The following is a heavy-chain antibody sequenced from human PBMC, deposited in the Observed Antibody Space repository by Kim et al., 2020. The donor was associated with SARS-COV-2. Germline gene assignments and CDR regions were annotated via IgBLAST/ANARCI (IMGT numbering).Heavy chain of an antibody. J-gene: IGHJ4*02. D-gene: IGHD2-15*01. Sequence: NAAQKFQGRVTMTRDTSVSTAYMELSRLRADDTAVYYCANFGAVVAFDYWGQGTLVTVSS. CDR3: ANFGAVVAFDY. V-gene: IGHV1-2*02.